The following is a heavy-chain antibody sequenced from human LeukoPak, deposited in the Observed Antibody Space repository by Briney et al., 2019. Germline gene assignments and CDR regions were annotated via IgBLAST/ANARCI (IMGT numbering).Heavy chain of an antibody. CDR1: GGSISSSSYY. J-gene: IGHJ4*02. V-gene: IGHV4-39*07. CDR2: IYYSGST. D-gene: IGHD3-10*01. Sequence: SETLSLTCTVSGGSISSSSYYWGWIRQPPGKGLEWIGSIYYSGSTYYNPSLKSRVTISVDTSKNQFSLKLSSVTAADTAVYYCARGRRGYGITMVRELPFDYWGQGTLVTVSS. CDR3: ARGRRGYGITMVRELPFDY.